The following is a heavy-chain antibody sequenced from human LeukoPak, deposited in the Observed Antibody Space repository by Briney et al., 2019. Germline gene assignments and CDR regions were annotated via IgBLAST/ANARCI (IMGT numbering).Heavy chain of an antibody. CDR2: IIPIFGTA. CDR1: GGTFSSYA. J-gene: IGHJ4*02. D-gene: IGHD2-2*01. V-gene: IGHV1-69*05. CDR3: ARGGPIVVVPAAIPPFDY. Sequence: SVKVSCKASGGTFSSYAISWGRQAPGQGVEWRGGIIPIFGTANYAQKFQGRVTITTDESTSTAYMELSSLRSEDTAVYYCARGGPIVVVPAAIPPFDYWGQGTLVTVSS.